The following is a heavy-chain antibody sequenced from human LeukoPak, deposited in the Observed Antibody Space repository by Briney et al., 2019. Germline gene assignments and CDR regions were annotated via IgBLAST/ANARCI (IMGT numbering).Heavy chain of an antibody. V-gene: IGHV4-34*01. J-gene: IGHJ1*01. CDR3: ARDHDYAWRDFGEDQLNIAPWPEYFQH. D-gene: IGHD3-16*01. CDR1: GGSFGGYY. CDR2: INHSGST. Sequence: PSETLSLTCAVYGGSFGGYYWSWIRQPPGKGLEWIGEINHSGSTNYNPSLKSRVTISVDTSKKQFSLKLSSVTAADTAVYYCARDHDYAWRDFGEDQLNIAPWPEYFQHWGQGTLVTVSS.